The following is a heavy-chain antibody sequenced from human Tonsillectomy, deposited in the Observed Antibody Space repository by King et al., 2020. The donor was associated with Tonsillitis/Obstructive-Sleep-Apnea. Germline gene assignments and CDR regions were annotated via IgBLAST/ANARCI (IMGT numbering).Heavy chain of an antibody. CDR2: ISYDGSNK. Sequence: QLVQSRGGVVQPGRSLRLSCAASGFTFSSHAMHWVRQAPGKGLEWVAVISYDGSNKYYADSVKGRFTISRDNSKNTLYLQMNSLRAEDTAVYYCARDIEAAGTYYGMDVWGQGTTVTFSS. CDR3: ARDIEAAGTYYGMDV. J-gene: IGHJ6*02. CDR1: GFTFSSHA. D-gene: IGHD6-13*01. V-gene: IGHV3-30*04.